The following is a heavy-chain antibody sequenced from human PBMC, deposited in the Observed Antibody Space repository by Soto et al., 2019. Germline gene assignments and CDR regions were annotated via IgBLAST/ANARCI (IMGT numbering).Heavy chain of an antibody. V-gene: IGHV3-74*01. CDR2: INSDGSST. J-gene: IGHJ6*02. D-gene: IGHD3-10*01. CDR3: ARDSFYYGSGSYYVKPYYYYGMDV. CDR1: GFTFSSYW. Sequence: EVQLVESGGGLVQPGGSLRLSCAASGFTFSSYWMHWVRQAPGKGLVWVSRINSDGSSTSYADSVKGRFTISRDNAKNTLYLQMNSLRAEDTAVYYCARDSFYYGSGSYYVKPYYYYGMDVWGQGITVTVSS.